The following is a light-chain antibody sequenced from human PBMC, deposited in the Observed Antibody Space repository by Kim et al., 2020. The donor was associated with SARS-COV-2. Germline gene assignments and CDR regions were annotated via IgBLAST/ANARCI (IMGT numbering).Light chain of an antibody. CDR1: QSFTSGY. V-gene: IGKV3-20*01. CDR2: GAS. Sequence: LPPGERATLSCRASQSFTSGYLAWYQQKPGQAPRLLIYGASNRATGIPDRFSGSGSGTDFTLTISRLEPEDFAVYYCQQYVGSPTFGQGTKVDIK. CDR3: QQYVGSPT. J-gene: IGKJ2*01.